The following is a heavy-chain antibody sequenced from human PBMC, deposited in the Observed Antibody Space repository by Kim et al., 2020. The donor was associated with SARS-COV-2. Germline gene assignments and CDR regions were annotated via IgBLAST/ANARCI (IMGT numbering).Heavy chain of an antibody. Sequence: GGSLRLSCAASGFTFSGSTIHWVRQASGKGLEWVGRIRSKANSYATAYAASVKNRFSISRDDSKNTAYLQMNSLKTEDTAVYYCTRVNPIAGGWYDAFD. CDR3: TRVNPIAGGWYDAFD. D-gene: IGHD6-19*01. J-gene: IGHJ3*02. V-gene: IGHV3-73*01. CDR2: IRSKANSYAT. CDR1: GFTFSGST.